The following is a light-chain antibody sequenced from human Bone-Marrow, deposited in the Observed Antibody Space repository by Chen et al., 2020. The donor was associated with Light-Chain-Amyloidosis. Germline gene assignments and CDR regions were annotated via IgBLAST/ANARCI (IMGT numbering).Light chain of an antibody. J-gene: IGLJ3*02. CDR2: DDS. V-gene: IGLV3-21*02. Sequence: SYVLTQPSSVSVAPGQTATIACGGNNIGSTSVHWYQQTPGQAPLLVVYDDSDRPSGLPERFAGSNSGNMATLTISRVEAGDEADYYCQVWDRSSDRPVFGGGTKLTVL. CDR1: NIGSTS. CDR3: QVWDRSSDRPV.